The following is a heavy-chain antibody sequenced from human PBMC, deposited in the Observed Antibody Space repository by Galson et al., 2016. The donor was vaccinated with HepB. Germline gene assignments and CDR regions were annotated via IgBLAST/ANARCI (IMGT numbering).Heavy chain of an antibody. D-gene: IGHD3-10*02. Sequence: SETLSLTCTVSGDSITNGGYYWTWVRQPPGMGLEWIASILYTGNTYYSPSLKSRVTISVDTSKSQFSLELRSVTVADTVVYYCARHRDVRGRYFDYWGQGTLVTVSS. CDR2: ILYTGNT. J-gene: IGHJ4*02. CDR1: GDSITNGGYY. V-gene: IGHV4-39*01. CDR3: ARHRDVRGRYFDY.